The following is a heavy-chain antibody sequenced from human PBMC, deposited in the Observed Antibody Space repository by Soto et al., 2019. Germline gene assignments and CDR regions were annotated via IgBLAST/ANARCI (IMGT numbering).Heavy chain of an antibody. CDR2: IYHSGST. Sequence: PSETLSLTCAVSGGSIISGGYSWSWIRQPPGKGLEWIGYIYHSGSTYYNPSLKSRVTISVDRSKNQFSLKLSSVTAADTAVYYCARGNWIRENWFDPWGQGTLVTVSS. CDR3: ARGNWIRENWFDP. J-gene: IGHJ5*02. V-gene: IGHV4-30-2*01. CDR1: GGSIISGGYS. D-gene: IGHD1-1*01.